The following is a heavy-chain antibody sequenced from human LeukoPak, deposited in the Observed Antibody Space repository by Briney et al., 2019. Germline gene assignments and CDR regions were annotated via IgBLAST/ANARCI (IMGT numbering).Heavy chain of an antibody. Sequence: GGSLRLSCAASGFTFSSYEMNWVRRAQGRGLEGVSYISSSGSTIYYADSVKGRFTISRDNAKNSLYLQMNSLRAEDTAVYYCAELGITMIGGVWGKGTTVTISS. D-gene: IGHD3-10*02. J-gene: IGHJ6*04. V-gene: IGHV3-48*03. CDR2: ISSSGSTI. CDR3: AELGITMIGGV. CDR1: GFTFSSYE.